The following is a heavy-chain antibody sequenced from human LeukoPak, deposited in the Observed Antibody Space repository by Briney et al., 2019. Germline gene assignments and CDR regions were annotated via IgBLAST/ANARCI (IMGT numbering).Heavy chain of an antibody. CDR3: ARVTRGYYYGSGSL. D-gene: IGHD3-10*01. CDR1: GGTFSNYA. J-gene: IGHJ4*02. CDR2: IIPIFGTA. V-gene: IGHV1-69*13. Sequence: ASVKVSCKASGGTFSNYAISWVRQAPGQGLEWMGGIIPIFGTANYAQKFQGRVTITADESTSTAYMELSSLRSEDTAVYYCARVTRGYYYGSGSLWGQGTLVTVSS.